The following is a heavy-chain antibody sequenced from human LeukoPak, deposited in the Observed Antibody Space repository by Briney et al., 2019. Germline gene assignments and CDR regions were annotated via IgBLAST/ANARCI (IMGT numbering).Heavy chain of an antibody. J-gene: IGHJ5*02. CDR3: ARVFMVRGVSNWFDP. Sequence: GSLRLSCAASGFTFSSSAMSWIRQPPGKGLEWIGYIYYSGSTNYNPSLKSRVTISVGTSKNQFSLKLSSVTAADTAVYYCARVFMVRGVSNWFDPWGQGTLVTVSS. CDR2: IYYSGST. D-gene: IGHD3-10*01. V-gene: IGHV4-59*01. CDR1: GFTFSSSA.